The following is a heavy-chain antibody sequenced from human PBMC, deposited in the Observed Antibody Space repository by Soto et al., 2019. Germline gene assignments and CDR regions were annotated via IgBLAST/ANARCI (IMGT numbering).Heavy chain of an antibody. CDR1: GGSISSYY. D-gene: IGHD2-15*01. J-gene: IGHJ4*02. Sequence: PSETLSLTCTVSGGSISSYYWSWIRQPPGKGLEWIGYIYYSGSTNYNPSLKSRVTISVDTSKNHFSLKLSSVTAADTAVYYCARHRKYCSGGSCHGGFDYWGQGTLVTVSS. V-gene: IGHV4-59*08. CDR2: IYYSGST. CDR3: ARHRKYCSGGSCHGGFDY.